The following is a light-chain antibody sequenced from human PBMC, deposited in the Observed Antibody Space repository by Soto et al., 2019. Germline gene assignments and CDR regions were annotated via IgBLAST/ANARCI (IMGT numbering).Light chain of an antibody. V-gene: IGKV4-1*01. CDR2: WAS. J-gene: IGKJ1*01. Sequence: DIVMTQSPDSLAVSLGERATINCKSSQSVLYSSNNKNYLAWYQQKPGQPPKLLIYWASTRESGVPDRFSGSGSGTDFTLTISSLQAEDVAAYYCQQYYSIPPWTFGQGTKVEIK. CDR3: QQYYSIPPWT. CDR1: QSVLYSSNNKNY.